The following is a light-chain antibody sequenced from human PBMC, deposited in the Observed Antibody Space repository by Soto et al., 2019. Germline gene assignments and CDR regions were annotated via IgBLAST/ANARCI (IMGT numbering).Light chain of an antibody. Sequence: EIVLTQSPGTLSLSPGERATLSCRASQSVSSSYLAWYQQKPGPAPRLLIYGASSRATVIPGMFSGSGSGTVFILTISRLEAEDSAVYCCQQYGSSGWTFGQGTKVEIK. CDR1: QSVSSSY. CDR3: QQYGSSGWT. V-gene: IGKV3-20*01. CDR2: GAS. J-gene: IGKJ1*01.